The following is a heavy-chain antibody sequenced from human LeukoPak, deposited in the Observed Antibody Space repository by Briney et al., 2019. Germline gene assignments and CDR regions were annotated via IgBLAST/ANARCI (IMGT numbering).Heavy chain of an antibody. CDR1: GGTFSTYA. Sequence: ASVKVSCKASGGTFSTYAITWVRQAPGQGLEWMGGIIPIFGTANYAQKFQGRVTITTDESTSTAYMELSSLRSEDTAVYYCARARLSPVVKGYYYYMDVWGKGTTVTVSS. CDR2: IIPIFGTA. CDR3: ARARLSPVVKGYYYYMDV. J-gene: IGHJ6*03. V-gene: IGHV1-69*05. D-gene: IGHD3-22*01.